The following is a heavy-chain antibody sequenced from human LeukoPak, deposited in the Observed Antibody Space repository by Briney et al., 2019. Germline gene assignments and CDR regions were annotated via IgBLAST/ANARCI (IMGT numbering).Heavy chain of an antibody. CDR3: ARDRGSGWYWFDP. V-gene: IGHV1-46*01. D-gene: IGHD6-19*01. Sequence: ASVKVSCKASGYTFTSYYMHWVRQAPGQGPEWMGIINPSGGSTSYAQKFQGRVTMTRDMSTSTVYMELSSLRSEDTAVYYCARDRGSGWYWFDPWGKGTLVTVSS. J-gene: IGHJ5*02. CDR1: GYTFTSYY. CDR2: INPSGGST.